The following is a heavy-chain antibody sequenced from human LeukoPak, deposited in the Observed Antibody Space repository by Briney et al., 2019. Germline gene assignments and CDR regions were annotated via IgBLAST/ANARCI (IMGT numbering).Heavy chain of an antibody. CDR3: AVSRDYGDYYFDS. CDR1: GGTFSSYA. Sequence: ASVKVSCKASGGTFSSYAISWVRQAPGQGLEWMGGIIPIFGTANYAQKFQGRVTITADESTSTAYMELSSLRSEDTAVYFCAVSRDYGDYYFDSWGLGTLVIVSS. V-gene: IGHV1-69*13. D-gene: IGHD4-17*01. J-gene: IGHJ4*02. CDR2: IIPIFGTA.